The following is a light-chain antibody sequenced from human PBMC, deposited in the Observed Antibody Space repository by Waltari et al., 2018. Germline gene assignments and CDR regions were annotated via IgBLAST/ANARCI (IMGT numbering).Light chain of an antibody. CDR1: SSDVGNYDL. J-gene: IGLJ2*01. CDR2: EVT. CDR3: CSYAGSGTLV. Sequence: QSALTQPASVSGPPGQSITIPCTGTSSDVGNYDLVSWYQQHPGKAPKLMIYEVTKRPSGVANRFSGSKSGNTASLTVSGLQAEDEADYYCCSYAGSGTLVFGGGTKLTVL. V-gene: IGLV2-23*02.